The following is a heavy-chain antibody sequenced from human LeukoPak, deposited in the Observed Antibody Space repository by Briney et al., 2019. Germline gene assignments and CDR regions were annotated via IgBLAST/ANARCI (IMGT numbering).Heavy chain of an antibody. J-gene: IGHJ4*02. V-gene: IGHV3-74*01. CDR3: ARESSVGAHKAFDY. D-gene: IGHD1-26*01. CDR1: GFTFGSYW. Sequence: PGGSLRLSCAASGFTFGSYWMHWVRQAPGKGLVWVSRINSDGSSTSHADSVKGRFTISRDNAKNTLYLQMNSLRAEDTAVYYCARESSVGAHKAFDYWGQGTLVTVSS. CDR2: INSDGSST.